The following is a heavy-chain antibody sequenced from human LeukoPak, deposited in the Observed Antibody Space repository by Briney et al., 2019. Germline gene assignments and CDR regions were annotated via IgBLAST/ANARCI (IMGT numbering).Heavy chain of an antibody. Sequence: SETLSLTCTVSGGSISSGSYYWSWIRQPAGKGLKWIGRIYTSGSTNYNPSLKSRVTISVDTSKNQFSLKLSSVTAADTAVYYCAALAAANHYYYYGMDVWGQGTTVTVSS. D-gene: IGHD6-13*01. CDR2: IYTSGST. CDR1: GGSISSGSYY. V-gene: IGHV4-61*02. J-gene: IGHJ6*02. CDR3: AALAAANHYYYYGMDV.